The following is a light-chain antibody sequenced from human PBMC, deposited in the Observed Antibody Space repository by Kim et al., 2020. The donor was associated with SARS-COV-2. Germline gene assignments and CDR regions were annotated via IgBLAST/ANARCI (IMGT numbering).Light chain of an antibody. CDR2: AAS. Sequence: DIQMTQSPSSLSASVGDRVTITCRTSQRSSSSLNWYQQKPGTAPKLLIYAASGLQSGVPSRFSGSGSGTDFTLTINGLQPEDFATYFCQQSYTFPRTFGQGTKVDIK. V-gene: IGKV1-39*01. CDR1: QRSSSS. J-gene: IGKJ1*01. CDR3: QQSYTFPRT.